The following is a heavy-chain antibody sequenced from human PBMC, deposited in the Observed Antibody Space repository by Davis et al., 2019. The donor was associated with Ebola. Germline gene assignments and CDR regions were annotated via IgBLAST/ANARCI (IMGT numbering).Heavy chain of an antibody. D-gene: IGHD5-12*01. CDR2: IYHSGST. V-gene: IGHV4-4*02. Sequence: SETLSLTCAVSGGSISSSNWWSWVRQPPGKGLEWIGEIYHSGSTNYNPSLKSRVTISVDTSKNQFSLKLSSVTAADTAVYYCARGGRGWLPDYWGQGTLVTVSS. CDR3: ARGGRGWLPDY. J-gene: IGHJ4*02. CDR1: GGSISSSNW.